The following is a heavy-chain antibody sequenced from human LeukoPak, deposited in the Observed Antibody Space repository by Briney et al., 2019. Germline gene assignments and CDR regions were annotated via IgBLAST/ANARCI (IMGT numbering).Heavy chain of an antibody. CDR2: SKYDGSTA. V-gene: IGHV3-74*03. CDR1: GFTPKNYW. Sequence: GGSLRLSCETSGFTPKNYWMSWLRRAPGKGLEWVSRSKYDGSTAMYAESVKGRFTISRDNARGTLYLQMNSLRVDDTAVYYCAKSDWFDPCGRGILVTVSS. CDR3: AKSDWFDP. J-gene: IGHJ5*02.